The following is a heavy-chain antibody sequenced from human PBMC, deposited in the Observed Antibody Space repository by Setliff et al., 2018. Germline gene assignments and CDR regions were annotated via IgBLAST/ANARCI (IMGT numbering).Heavy chain of an antibody. Sequence: ASVKVSCKASGYTFTNYGISWVRQAPGQGLEWMGWISTYNGKTDYAQNLQGRVTMTIDTSTSTAYMELRSLRSDDTAVYYCARGDYDILTGYAQDDALGADAFDIWGQGTMVTVSS. V-gene: IGHV1-18*01. CDR1: GYTFTNYG. J-gene: IGHJ3*02. D-gene: IGHD3-9*01. CDR2: ISTYNGKT. CDR3: ARGDYDILTGYAQDDALGADAFDI.